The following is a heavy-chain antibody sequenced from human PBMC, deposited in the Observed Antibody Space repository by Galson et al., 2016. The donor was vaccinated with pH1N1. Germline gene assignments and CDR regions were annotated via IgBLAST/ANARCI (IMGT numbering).Heavy chain of an antibody. CDR2: IYSSGST. V-gene: IGHV4-39*07. D-gene: IGHD2-15*01. Sequence: LSLTCTVSGGSISSNDYYWTWIRQPPGKGLEWIGTIYSSGSTYDNPSLKSRVTISVDTSKNQSSLKLSPVTAADTAVYYCAREDCSSGPCPLDSWGQGTLVIVSS. CDR1: GGSISSNDYY. J-gene: IGHJ4*02. CDR3: AREDCSSGPCPLDS.